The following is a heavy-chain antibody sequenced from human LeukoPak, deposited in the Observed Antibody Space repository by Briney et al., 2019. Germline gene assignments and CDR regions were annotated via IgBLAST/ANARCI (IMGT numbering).Heavy chain of an antibody. D-gene: IGHD3-3*01. CDR1: GYSISSGYY. V-gene: IGHV4-38-2*02. CDR2: IYHSGST. Sequence: SETLSLTCTVSGYSISSGYYWGWIRQPPGKGLEWIGSIYHSGSTYYTPSLKGRVTISVDTSKNQFSLKLSSVTAADTAVYYCARAPPYYDFWSGYHTDAFDVWGQGTMVTVSS. CDR3: ARAPPYYDFWSGYHTDAFDV. J-gene: IGHJ3*01.